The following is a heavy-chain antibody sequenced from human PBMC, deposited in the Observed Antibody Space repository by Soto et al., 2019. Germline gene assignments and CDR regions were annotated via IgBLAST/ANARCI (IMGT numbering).Heavy chain of an antibody. D-gene: IGHD1-26*01. J-gene: IGHJ6*02. V-gene: IGHV4-4*02. CDR2: IYHSGST. CDR3: ARVSGSYYYGMDV. CDR1: GGSISSSNW. Sequence: PSETLSLTCAVSGGSISSSNWWSWVRQPPGKGLEWIGEIYHSGSTNYNPSLKSRVIISVDKSKNQFSLKLSSVTAADTAVYYCARVSGSYYYGMDVWGQGTTVTVSS.